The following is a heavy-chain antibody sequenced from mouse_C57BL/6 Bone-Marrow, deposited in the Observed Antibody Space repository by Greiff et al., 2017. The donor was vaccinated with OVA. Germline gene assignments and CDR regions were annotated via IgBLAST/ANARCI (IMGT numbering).Heavy chain of an antibody. Sequence: QVQLQQSGPELVKPGASVKISCKASGYAFSSSWMNWVKQRPGKGLEWIGRIYPGDGDTNYNGKFKGKATLTADKSSSPAYLQHSSLSSADSAVYFCASECYNYDCYFDVWGTGTTVTVSS. CDR3: ASECYNYDCYFDV. CDR1: GYAFSSSW. V-gene: IGHV1-82*01. CDR2: IYPGDGDT. J-gene: IGHJ1*03. D-gene: IGHD2-12*01.